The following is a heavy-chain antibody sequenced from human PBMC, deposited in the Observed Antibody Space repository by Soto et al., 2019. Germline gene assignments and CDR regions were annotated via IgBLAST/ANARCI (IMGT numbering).Heavy chain of an antibody. CDR2: ICGSGGST. D-gene: IGHD3-3*01. Sequence: EVQLLESGGGLVQPGGSLRLSCAASGFTFSSYAMSWVRQAPGKGLEWVSAICGSGGSTYYADSVKGRFTISRDNSKNTLYLQMNSLRAEDTAVYYCAKDLGLRFLEWSDAFDIWGQGTMVTVSS. J-gene: IGHJ3*02. V-gene: IGHV3-23*01. CDR1: GFTFSSYA. CDR3: AKDLGLRFLEWSDAFDI.